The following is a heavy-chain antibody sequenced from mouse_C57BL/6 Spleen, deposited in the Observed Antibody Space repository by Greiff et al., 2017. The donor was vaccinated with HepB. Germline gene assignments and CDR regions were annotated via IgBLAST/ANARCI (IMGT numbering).Heavy chain of an antibody. CDR1: GYTFTSYW. V-gene: IGHV1-64*01. Sequence: QVQLQQPGAELVKPGASVKLSCKASGYTFTSYWMHWVKQRPGQGLEWIGMIHPNSGSTNYNEKFKSKATLTVDKSSSTAYMQLSSLTSEDSAVYYCGREDYYGSSLAWFAYWGQGTLVTVSA. CDR3: GREDYYGSSLAWFAY. J-gene: IGHJ3*01. D-gene: IGHD1-1*01. CDR2: IHPNSGST.